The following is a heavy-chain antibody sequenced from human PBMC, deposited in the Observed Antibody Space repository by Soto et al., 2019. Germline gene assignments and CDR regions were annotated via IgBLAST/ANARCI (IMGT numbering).Heavy chain of an antibody. CDR2: IYPGDSDT. J-gene: IGHJ5*02. V-gene: IGHV5-51*01. CDR1: GYSFTSYW. CDR3: ARRVVSDLHDYYDSSGYPTTNWFDP. D-gene: IGHD3-22*01. Sequence: GESLKISCKGSGYSFTSYWIGWVRQMPGKGLEWMGIIYPGDSDTRYSPSFQGQVTISADKSISTAYLQWSSLKASDTAMYYCARRVVSDLHDYYDSSGYPTTNWFDPWGQGTLVTVSS.